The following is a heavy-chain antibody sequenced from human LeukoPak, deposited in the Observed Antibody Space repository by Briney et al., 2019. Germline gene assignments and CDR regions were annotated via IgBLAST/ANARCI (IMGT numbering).Heavy chain of an antibody. V-gene: IGHV4-59*08. J-gene: IGHJ4*02. CDR2: IYYSGST. CDR3: ARHGGWLAGARN. Sequence: SSETLSLTCTVSGGSISNYYWSWIRQSPGKGLEWIGYIYYSGSTNYHPSLKSRVTISVDTSKNLFSLKLTSVTAADTAVYYCARHGGWLAGARNWGQGTLVTVSS. CDR1: GGSISNYY. D-gene: IGHD6-19*01.